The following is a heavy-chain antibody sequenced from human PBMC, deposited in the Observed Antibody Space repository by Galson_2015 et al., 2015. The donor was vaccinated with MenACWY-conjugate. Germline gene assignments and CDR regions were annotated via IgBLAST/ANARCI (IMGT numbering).Heavy chain of an antibody. CDR2: IYPGDSDT. J-gene: IGHJ5*02. Sequence: QSGAEVKKPGESLKISCKGSGYSFSSYWIGWVRQMPGKGLEWMGIIYPGDSDTRYSPSFQGQVTISADTSISTAYLQWSSLKASDTAMYHCARTTWQLVDPYWFDPWGQGTLVTVSS. V-gene: IGHV5-51*01. CDR1: GYSFSSYW. CDR3: ARTTWQLVDPYWFDP. D-gene: IGHD6-13*01.